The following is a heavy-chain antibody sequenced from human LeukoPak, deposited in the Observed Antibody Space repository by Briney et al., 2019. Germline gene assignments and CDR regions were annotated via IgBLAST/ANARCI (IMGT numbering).Heavy chain of an antibody. CDR3: ASIVDGYNPFDY. CDR1: GGTFSSYA. V-gene: IGHV1-69*04. D-gene: IGHD5-24*01. J-gene: IGHJ4*02. Sequence: SVKVSCKASGGTFSSYAISWVRQAPGQGLEWMGRIIPILGIANYAQKFQGRVTITADKSTSTAYMELSSLRSEDTAVYYCASIVDGYNPFDYWGQGTLVTVSS. CDR2: IIPILGIA.